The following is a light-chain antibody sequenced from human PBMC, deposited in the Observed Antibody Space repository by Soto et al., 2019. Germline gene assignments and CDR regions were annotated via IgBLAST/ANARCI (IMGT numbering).Light chain of an antibody. J-gene: IGKJ5*01. V-gene: IGKV1-9*01. Sequence: DIQLTQSPSLLSASVGDRVTITCRASQGIGSSLAWYHQNAGKAPKLLIHTASTLQSGVPSRFSGSGSGTEFTLTITSLQPEDFATYYCQQRNSYPITFGQGTRLEIK. CDR2: TAS. CDR3: QQRNSYPIT. CDR1: QGIGSS.